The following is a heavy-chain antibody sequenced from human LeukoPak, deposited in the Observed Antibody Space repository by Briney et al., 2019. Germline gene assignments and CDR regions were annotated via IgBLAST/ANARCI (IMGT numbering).Heavy chain of an antibody. J-gene: IGHJ1*01. CDR1: GFTFSSYA. D-gene: IGHD5-18*01. Sequence: GGSLRLSCAASGFTFSSYAMSWVRQAPGKGLEWVSAISGSGGSTYYAASVKGRFTISRDNSKNTLYLQMNSLRAEDTAVYYCAKVPNLYSYGRYSYFQHWGQGTLVTVSS. CDR2: ISGSGGST. CDR3: AKVPNLYSYGRYSYFQH. V-gene: IGHV3-23*01.